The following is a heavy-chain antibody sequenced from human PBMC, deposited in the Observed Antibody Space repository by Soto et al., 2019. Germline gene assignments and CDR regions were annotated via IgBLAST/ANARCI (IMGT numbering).Heavy chain of an antibody. Sequence: PGEPLKDSCKGSGYSFTGYGIGWVRQMTGRGLEWMGIIYPGDSDTRYSPSFQGQVTISADKSISTAYLQWSSLKASDTAMYYCARFSDWNYVGAFDIWGQGTMLTVSS. D-gene: IGHD1-7*01. CDR1: GYSFTGYG. J-gene: IGHJ3*02. CDR3: ARFSDWNYVGAFDI. CDR2: IYPGDSDT. V-gene: IGHV5-51*01.